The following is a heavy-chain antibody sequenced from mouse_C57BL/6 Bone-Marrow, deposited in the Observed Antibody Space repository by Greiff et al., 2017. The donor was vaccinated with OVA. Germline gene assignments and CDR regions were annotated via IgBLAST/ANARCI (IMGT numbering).Heavy chain of an antibody. CDR1: GFTFSDYY. CDR2: INYDGSST. Sequence: EVNVVESEGGLVQPGSSMKLSCTASGFTFSDYYMAWVRQVPEKGLEWVANINYDGSSTYYLDSLKSRFIISRDNAKNILYLQMSSLKSEDTATYYCARADYGSSYLAWFAYWGQGTLVTVSA. J-gene: IGHJ3*01. CDR3: ARADYGSSYLAWFAY. D-gene: IGHD1-1*01. V-gene: IGHV5-16*01.